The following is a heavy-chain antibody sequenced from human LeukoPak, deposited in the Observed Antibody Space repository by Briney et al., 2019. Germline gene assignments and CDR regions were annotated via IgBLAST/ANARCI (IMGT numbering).Heavy chain of an antibody. CDR2: IDPSDSYT. D-gene: IGHD6-13*01. CDR3: ARFVEAAAPDWFDP. J-gene: IGHJ5*02. CDR1: GYSFTSFW. V-gene: IGHV5-10-1*01. Sequence: KCGESLKVSCKGSGYSFTSFWISWVRQMPGKGLEWMGRIDPSDSYTNYSPSFQGHVTIPADKSISTAYLQWSSLKASDTAMYYCARFVEAAAPDWFDPWGQGTLVTVSS.